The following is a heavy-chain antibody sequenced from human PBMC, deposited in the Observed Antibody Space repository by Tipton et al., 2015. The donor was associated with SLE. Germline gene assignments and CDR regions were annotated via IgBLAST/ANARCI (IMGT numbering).Heavy chain of an antibody. V-gene: IGHV4-39*07. CDR2: LFYSGNA. D-gene: IGHD2-2*01. Sequence: TLSLTCTVSGDSISSSPYYWAWIRQPPGKGVEWIGSLFYSGNAYYNPSLESRVTISVDTSKNQFSLKLSSVTAADTAVYYCARMPLGGHFDYWGRGTLVTVSS. CDR1: GDSISSSPYY. CDR3: ARMPLGGHFDY. J-gene: IGHJ4*02.